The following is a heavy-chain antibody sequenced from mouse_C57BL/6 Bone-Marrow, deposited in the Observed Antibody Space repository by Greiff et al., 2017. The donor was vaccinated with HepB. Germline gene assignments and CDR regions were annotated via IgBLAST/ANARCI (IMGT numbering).Heavy chain of an antibody. Sequence: QVQLQQPGAELVKPGASVKLSCKASGYTFTSYRMQWVKQRPGQGLEWIGEIDPSDSYTNYNQKFKGKATLTVDTSSSTAYMQLSSLTSEDSAVYYCARRRLRRHYAMDYWGQGTSVTVSS. J-gene: IGHJ4*01. CDR3: ARRRLRRHYAMDY. D-gene: IGHD2-4*01. V-gene: IGHV1-50*01. CDR1: GYTFTSYR. CDR2: IDPSDSYT.